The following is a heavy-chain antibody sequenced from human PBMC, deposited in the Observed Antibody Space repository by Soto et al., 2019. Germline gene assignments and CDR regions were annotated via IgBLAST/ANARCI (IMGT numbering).Heavy chain of an antibody. D-gene: IGHD6-6*01. J-gene: IGHJ5*02. CDR3: ASSVRYSSSPRGPNWFDP. Sequence: SVKVSCKASGVTFSSYAISWVRQAPGQGLEWMGGIIPIFGTANYAQKFQGRVTITADESTSTAYMELSSLRSEDTAVYYCASSVRYSSSPRGPNWFDPWGQGTLVTVSS. CDR1: GVTFSSYA. CDR2: IIPIFGTA. V-gene: IGHV1-69*13.